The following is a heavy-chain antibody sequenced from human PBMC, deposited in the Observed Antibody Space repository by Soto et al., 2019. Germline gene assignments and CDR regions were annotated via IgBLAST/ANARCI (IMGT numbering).Heavy chain of an antibody. Sequence: PGGSLRLSCVASGFSLANYPMTWVRQTPGKGLEWISYSSPRGDTIYYADSVEGRFTISRDNARNSLSLYMSSLRDEDSALYYCAKGPHTNVGWPYYFESWGQGVPVTVSS. V-gene: IGHV3-48*02. CDR1: GFSLANYP. D-gene: IGHD6-19*01. CDR2: SSPRGDTI. CDR3: AKGPHTNVGWPYYFES. J-gene: IGHJ4*02.